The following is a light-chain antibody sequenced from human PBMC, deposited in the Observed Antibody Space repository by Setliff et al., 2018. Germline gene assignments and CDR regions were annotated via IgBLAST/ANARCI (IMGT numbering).Light chain of an antibody. Sequence: QSVLTQPRSVSGSPGQSVTISCTGTSSDVGIYNYVSWYQQHPGKAPKLMIYDVSKWPSGVPDRLSGSKSGNTASLTISGLQADDEADYYCCSYAGSYTVVFGGGTKVTVL. V-gene: IGLV2-11*01. CDR2: DVS. J-gene: IGLJ2*01. CDR1: SSDVGIYNY. CDR3: CSYAGSYTVV.